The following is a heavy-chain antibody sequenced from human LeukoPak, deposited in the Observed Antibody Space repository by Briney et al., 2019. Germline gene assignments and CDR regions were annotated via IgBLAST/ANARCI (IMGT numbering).Heavy chain of an antibody. CDR2: IYSGGST. CDR3: AKDRGVIRPFDY. CDR1: GFTVSSNY. Sequence: GGSLRLSCAASGFTVSSNYMSWVRQAPGKGLEWVSVIYSGGSTYYADSVKGRFTISRDKSKNTLYLLMNSLRAEDTAVYYCAKDRGVIRPFDYWGQGTLVTVSA. J-gene: IGHJ4*02. D-gene: IGHD3-10*01. V-gene: IGHV3-53*01.